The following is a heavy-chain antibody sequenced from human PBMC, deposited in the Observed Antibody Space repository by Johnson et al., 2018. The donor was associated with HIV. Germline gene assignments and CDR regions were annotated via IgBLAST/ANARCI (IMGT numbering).Heavy chain of an antibody. CDR2: IGTAGDT. J-gene: IGHJ3*02. CDR1: GFTFSSYD. V-gene: IGHV3-13*01. CDR3: ARYQQLVRDGAFDI. D-gene: IGHD6-13*01. Sequence: VQLVESGGGLVQPGGSLRLSCAASGFTFSSYDMHWVRQATGKGLEWVSAIGTAGDTYYQGSVKGRFTISRENAKNSLYLQMNSLRAEDTAVYYCARYQQLVRDGAFDIWGQGTMVTVSS.